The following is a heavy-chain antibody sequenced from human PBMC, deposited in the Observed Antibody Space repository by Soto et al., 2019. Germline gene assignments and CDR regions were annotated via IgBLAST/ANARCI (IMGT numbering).Heavy chain of an antibody. V-gene: IGHV3-23*01. CDR2: ISGSGGST. J-gene: IGHJ4*02. Sequence: GSLRLSCAASGXTVSSYSMGWVRRAPGKGLEWVSAISGSGGSTYCADSVKGRFAISRDNSKKTLYLQMNRLRSEDTAVYYCAQADRIAVAGTAYWGQGTLGTVS. D-gene: IGHD6-19*01. CDR1: GXTVSSYS. CDR3: AQADRIAVAGTAY.